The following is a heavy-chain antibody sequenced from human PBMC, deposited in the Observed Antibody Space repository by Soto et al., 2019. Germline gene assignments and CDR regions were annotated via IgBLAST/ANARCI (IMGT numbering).Heavy chain of an antibody. CDR1: GGSISGYY. CDR2: IFYSGVT. Sequence: SETLSLTCTVSGGSISGYYWTWIRQPPGKGLEWIGYIFYSGVTNYNPSLKSRVTLSVDTSENQFSLKLRSVTAADTAVYYCARVGSSGWSPDYWGRGTLVTVSS. V-gene: IGHV4-59*01. J-gene: IGHJ4*02. CDR3: ARVGSSGWSPDY. D-gene: IGHD6-19*01.